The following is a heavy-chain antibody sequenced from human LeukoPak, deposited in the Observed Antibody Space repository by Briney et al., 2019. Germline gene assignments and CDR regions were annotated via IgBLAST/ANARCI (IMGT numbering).Heavy chain of an antibody. Sequence: PGGSLRLSCAASGFTFSSYAMSWVRQAPGKGLEWVSLISGSGVSTYYADSVKGRFTISRHNFRDTLHLQMDSLRAEDTAIYYCAKDTPLNWEKNWSFDLWGRGILVTVSS. CDR2: ISGSGVST. J-gene: IGHJ2*01. D-gene: IGHD7-27*01. V-gene: IGHV3-23*01. CDR1: GFTFSSYA. CDR3: AKDTPLNWEKNWSFDL.